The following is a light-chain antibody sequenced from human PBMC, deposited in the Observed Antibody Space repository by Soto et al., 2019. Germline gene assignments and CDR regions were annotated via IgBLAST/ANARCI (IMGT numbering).Light chain of an antibody. Sequence: QSVLTQPPSVSGAPGQRVTISCTGSSSNIGAGYDVHWYQQLPGTAPKLLIYGSSNRPSGVPDRFSGSQSGTSASLAITGLQAEDEADYYCQSYDSSLSSWMFGGGTKLTVL. V-gene: IGLV1-40*01. CDR1: SSNIGAGYD. CDR2: GSS. J-gene: IGLJ3*02. CDR3: QSYDSSLSSWM.